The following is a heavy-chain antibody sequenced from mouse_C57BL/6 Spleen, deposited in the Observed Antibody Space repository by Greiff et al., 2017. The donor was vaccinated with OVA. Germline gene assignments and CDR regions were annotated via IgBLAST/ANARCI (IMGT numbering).Heavy chain of an antibody. CDR1: GFTFSDYY. CDR2: INYDGSST. CDR3: AREGDYYGSSFYAMDY. Sequence: EVMLVESEGGLVQPGSSMKLSCTASGFTFSDYYMAWVRQVPEKGLEWVANINYDGSSTYYLDSLKSRFIISRDNAKNILYLQISSLKSEDTATYYCAREGDYYGSSFYAMDYWGQGTSVTVSS. V-gene: IGHV5-16*01. J-gene: IGHJ4*01. D-gene: IGHD1-1*01.